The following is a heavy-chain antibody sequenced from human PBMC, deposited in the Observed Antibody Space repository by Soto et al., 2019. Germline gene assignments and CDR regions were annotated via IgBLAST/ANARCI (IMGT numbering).Heavy chain of an antibody. CDR2: MYDSGST. CDR1: GGSVSSGSYY. J-gene: IGHJ4*02. D-gene: IGHD1-26*01. V-gene: IGHV4-61*01. Sequence: QVQLQESGPGLVKPSETLSLTCTVSGGSVSSGSYYWSWIRQPPGKGLEWIGYMYDSGSTNYNPSLKSRVTISVDKSKEQFSLKLSSVTAADTAVYYCARSSGSYLDYWGQGTLVTVSS. CDR3: ARSSGSYLDY.